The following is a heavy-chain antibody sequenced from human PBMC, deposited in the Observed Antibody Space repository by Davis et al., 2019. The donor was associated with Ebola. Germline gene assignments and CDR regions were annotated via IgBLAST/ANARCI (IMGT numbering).Heavy chain of an antibody. CDR2: ISYDGSNK. Sequence: GGSLRLSCAASGFTFSSYAMHWVRQAPGKGLEWVAVISYDGSNKYYADSVKGRFTISRDNSKNTLYLQMNSLRAEDTALYYCAKGIAAAGNLYYYGMDVWGQGTTVTVSS. J-gene: IGHJ6*02. D-gene: IGHD6-13*01. CDR3: AKGIAAAGNLYYYGMDV. CDR1: GFTFSSYA. V-gene: IGHV3-30-3*01.